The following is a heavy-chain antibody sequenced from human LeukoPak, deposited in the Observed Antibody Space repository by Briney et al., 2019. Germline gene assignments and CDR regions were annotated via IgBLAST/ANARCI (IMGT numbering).Heavy chain of an antibody. J-gene: IGHJ5*02. V-gene: IGHV1-2*06. CDR1: GYTFTGYY. CDR3: ASVDPRRTWFDP. D-gene: IGHD3-9*01. Sequence: ASVKVSCKASGYTFTGYYMHWVRQAPGQGLEWMGRINPNSGGTNCAQKFQGRVTMTRDTSISTAYKELSRLRSDDTAVYYCASVDPRRTWFDPWGQGTLVTVSS. CDR2: INPNSGGT.